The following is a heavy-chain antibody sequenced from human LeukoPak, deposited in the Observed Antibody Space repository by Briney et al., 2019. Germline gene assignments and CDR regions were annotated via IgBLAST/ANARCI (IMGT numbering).Heavy chain of an antibody. D-gene: IGHD1-26*01. CDR2: IRSKPSSYAT. J-gene: IGHJ6*02. CDR3: SSGTDYYDYGMDV. V-gene: IGHV3-73*01. CDR1: GFSFSDHY. Sequence: GGSLRLSCAASGFSFSDHYMDWVRLAPGKGLEWVGRIRSKPSSYATVYAESVKGRFTISRDDSKNTAYLQMNSLKTEDTAVYYCSSGTDYYDYGMDVWGQGTTITVSS.